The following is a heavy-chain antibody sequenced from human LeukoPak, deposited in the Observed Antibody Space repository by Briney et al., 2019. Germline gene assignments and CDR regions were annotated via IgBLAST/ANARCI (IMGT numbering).Heavy chain of an antibody. D-gene: IGHD1-26*01. CDR1: GFTFSNYA. V-gene: IGHV3-64*01. CDR3: ARKQGGTYPYDY. Sequence: GESLRLSCAASGFTFSNYAMHWVRQAPGKGLEYVAAISTSGGDTYYANSVKGRFTISRDNSKNTLYLQMGSLRPEDMAVYFCARKQGGTYPYDYWGQGTLVTVSS. J-gene: IGHJ4*02. CDR2: ISTSGGDT.